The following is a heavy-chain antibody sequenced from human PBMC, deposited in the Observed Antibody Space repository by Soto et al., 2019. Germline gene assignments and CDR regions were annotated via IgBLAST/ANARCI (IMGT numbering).Heavy chain of an antibody. V-gene: IGHV3-33*06. D-gene: IGHD2-15*01. CDR1: GFDFNNYG. CDR2: VWYDGSNE. J-gene: IGHJ4*02. CDR3: AKYLGYCSGGSCPLDC. Sequence: VQLVESGGGVVQPGRSLRLSCAASGFDFNNYGMHWVGQAPGKGLEWVAVVWYDGSNEYYVDSVKGRFTISRDNSKNTLYLQMNSLRDEDTAMYYCAKYLGYCSGGSCPLDCWGQGTLVTVSS.